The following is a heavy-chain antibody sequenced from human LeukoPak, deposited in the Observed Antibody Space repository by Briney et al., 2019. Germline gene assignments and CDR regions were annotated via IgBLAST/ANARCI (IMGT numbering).Heavy chain of an antibody. CDR2: ISSDSRTI. CDR3: ARYGSGTSYITNYFGY. J-gene: IGHJ4*02. CDR1: GFTFSSYS. Sequence: GGSLRLSCAASGFTFSSYSMNWVRQAPGKGLEWVLYISSDSRTIYYADSVKARFTISRDNAKNSLYLQMKSLRDEDTAVYYCARYGSGTSYITNYFGYWGQGTLVTVSS. D-gene: IGHD3-10*01. V-gene: IGHV3-48*02.